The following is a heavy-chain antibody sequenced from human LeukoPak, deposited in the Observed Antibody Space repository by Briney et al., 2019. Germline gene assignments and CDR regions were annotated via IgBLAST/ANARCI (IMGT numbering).Heavy chain of an antibody. D-gene: IGHD7-27*01. J-gene: IGHJ5*02. CDR3: ARDGLTGDERFDP. V-gene: IGHV1-18*01. CDR2: ISAYNDNT. Sequence: GASVKVSCKASGYTFTSYGISWVRQAPGQGLEWMGWISAYNDNTNYSQKFQGRVTMTTDTSTSTAYMELRSLRSDDTAVYYCARDGLTGDERFDPWGQGTLVTVSS. CDR1: GYTFTSYG.